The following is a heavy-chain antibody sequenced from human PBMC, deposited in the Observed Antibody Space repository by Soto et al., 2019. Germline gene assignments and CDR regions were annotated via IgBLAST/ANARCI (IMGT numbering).Heavy chain of an antibody. V-gene: IGHV3-7*01. CDR2: INPDGSQT. J-gene: IGHJ4*02. Sequence: EVQLVQSGGGLVQPGGSLRLSCAASGFPFSSSWMDWVRQAPGKGLEWGANINPDGSQTYYVDSVKGRFTVSRDNAENSLYLQMNSLRVEDTAVYYCTRSLDYWGQGTLVTVSS. CDR3: TRSLDY. CDR1: GFPFSSSW.